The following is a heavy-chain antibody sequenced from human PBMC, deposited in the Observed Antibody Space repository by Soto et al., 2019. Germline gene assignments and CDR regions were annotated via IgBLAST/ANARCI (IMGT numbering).Heavy chain of an antibody. D-gene: IGHD3-16*01. Sequence: PSETLSLTCTVSGGSISSYYWSWIRQPPGKGLEWVSSISSSSSYIYYADSVKGRFTISRDNAKNSLYLQMNSLRAEDTAVYYCARGRGEYYYYGMDVWGQGTTVTVSS. V-gene: IGHV3-21*01. CDR2: ISSSSSYI. CDR1: GGSISSYY. J-gene: IGHJ6*02. CDR3: ARGRGEYYYYGMDV.